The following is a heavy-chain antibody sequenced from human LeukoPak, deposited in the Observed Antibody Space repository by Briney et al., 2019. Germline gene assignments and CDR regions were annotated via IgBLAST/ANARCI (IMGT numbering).Heavy chain of an antibody. CDR3: ARPGIAVAGEFFDY. CDR2: IRSSSSYI. V-gene: IGHV3-21*01. D-gene: IGHD6-19*01. J-gene: IGHJ4*02. Sequence: GGSLRLSCVASGFTFSGYSMNWVRQAPGKGLEWVSFIRSSSSYIYYADSVKGRFTISRDNAKNSLYLQMNSLRAEDTAVYYCARPGIAVAGEFFDYWGQGTLVTVSS. CDR1: GFTFSGYS.